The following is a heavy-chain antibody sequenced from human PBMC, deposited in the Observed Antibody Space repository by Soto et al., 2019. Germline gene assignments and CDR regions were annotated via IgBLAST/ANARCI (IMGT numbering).Heavy chain of an antibody. CDR2: INANNGGA. Sequence: QVQLVQSGAEVKKPGASVKVSCKASGYTFTDYHIHWVRQPPGQGLEFMGWINANNGGAGSAQQFQGRVTVTRDTSITTVYMELSNLRSDDTAVYYCAREGGSETLQPSYNWFDTWGQGTLVTVSS. CDR3: AREGGSETLQPSYNWFDT. CDR1: GYTFTDYH. J-gene: IGHJ5*02. D-gene: IGHD6-25*01. V-gene: IGHV1-2*02.